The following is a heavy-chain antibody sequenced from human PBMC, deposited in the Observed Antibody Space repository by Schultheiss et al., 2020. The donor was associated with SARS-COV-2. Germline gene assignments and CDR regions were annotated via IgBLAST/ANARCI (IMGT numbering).Heavy chain of an antibody. CDR2: FDPEDGET. D-gene: IGHD6-6*01. Sequence: ASVKVSCKASGYTFTDYYMHWVRQAPGQGLEWMGGFDPEDGETIYAQKFQGRVTMTEDTSTDTAYMELSSLRSEDTAVYYCAGGVAAPGPYFDYWGQGTLVTVSS. CDR3: AGGVAAPGPYFDY. V-gene: IGHV1-24*01. J-gene: IGHJ4*02. CDR1: GYTFTDYY.